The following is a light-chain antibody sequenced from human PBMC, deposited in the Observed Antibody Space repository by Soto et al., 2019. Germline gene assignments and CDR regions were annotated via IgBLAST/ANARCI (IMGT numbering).Light chain of an antibody. J-gene: IGKJ5*01. CDR3: QQRNVWPPIT. CDR1: PSIHTS. CDR2: DSA. Sequence: VVQQSPATLSLSPGERATLSCGASPSIHTSFACYQPKTGNHPRLVIYDSALSANGVPATFGGSRSGTEFTLLINSLQTEDFSVYYCQQRNVWPPITFGQGTRLENK. V-gene: IGKV3-11*01.